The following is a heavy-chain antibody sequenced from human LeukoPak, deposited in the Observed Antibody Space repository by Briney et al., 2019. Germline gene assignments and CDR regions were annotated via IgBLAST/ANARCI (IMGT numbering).Heavy chain of an antibody. J-gene: IGHJ5*02. D-gene: IGHD6-19*01. Sequence: PSETLSLTCTVSGGSISSYYWGWIRQPPGKGLEWIGSIYYSGSTYYNPSLKSRVTISVDTSKNQFSLKLSSVTAADTAVYYCARPYYSSGWYQNWFDPWGQGTLVTVSS. CDR1: GGSISSYY. V-gene: IGHV4-39*01. CDR2: IYYSGST. CDR3: ARPYYSSGWYQNWFDP.